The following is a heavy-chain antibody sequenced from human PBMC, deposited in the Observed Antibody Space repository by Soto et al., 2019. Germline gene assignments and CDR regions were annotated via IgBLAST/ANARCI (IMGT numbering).Heavy chain of an antibody. CDR2: ISGSGDTT. Sequence: GGSLRLSCAASGFTFSSYAMSWVRQAPGKGLEWVLTISGSGDTTYYADSVKGRFTISRDNSKNTLYLQMDSLRAEDTAVYYCAKGPPDVAVAGTNDYWGQGTLVTVSS. V-gene: IGHV3-23*01. J-gene: IGHJ4*02. D-gene: IGHD6-19*01. CDR1: GFTFSSYA. CDR3: AKGPPDVAVAGTNDY.